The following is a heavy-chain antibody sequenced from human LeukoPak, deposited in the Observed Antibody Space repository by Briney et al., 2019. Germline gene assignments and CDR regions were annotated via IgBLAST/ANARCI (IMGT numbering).Heavy chain of an antibody. CDR3: ATTTDFLSGYDDLDI. CDR2: IYYSGKT. J-gene: IGHJ3*02. CDR1: GGSISRSGYY. V-gene: IGHV4-39*07. D-gene: IGHD3-3*01. Sequence: SETLTLTCIVSGGSISRSGYYWGWIRQPPGKGLEWFGSIYYSGKTYYNPSLKSRVSISVDTSKSQFSLKLTSVTAADTAVYYCATTTDFLSGYDDLDIWSQGTMVTVSS.